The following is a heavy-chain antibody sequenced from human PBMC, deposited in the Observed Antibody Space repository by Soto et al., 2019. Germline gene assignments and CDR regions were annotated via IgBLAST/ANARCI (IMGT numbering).Heavy chain of an antibody. V-gene: IGHV1-3*01. D-gene: IGHD2-2*01. J-gene: IGHJ5*02. CDR2: INAGNGNT. CDR3: AREIPQYCSSTSCYESAWFDP. CDR1: GYTFTSYA. Sequence: VASVKVSCKASGYTFTSYAMHWVRQAPGQRLEWMGWINAGNGNTKYSQKFQGRVTITRDTSASTAYMELSSLRSEDTAVYYCAREIPQYCSSTSCYESAWFDPWGQGTLVTVSS.